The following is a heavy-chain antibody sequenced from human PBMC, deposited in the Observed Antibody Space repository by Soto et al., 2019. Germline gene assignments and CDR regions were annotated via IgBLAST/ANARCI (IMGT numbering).Heavy chain of an antibody. Sequence: QVQLVESGGGVVQPGRSLRLSCAASGFTFSSYGMHWVRQAPGKGLEWVAVIWHDGSNKYYADSVKGRFTISRDNSKNALYLQLNSLSGEVTAVYYCARDLSLSGYSRRWYAVVYKYCFDCWGPGTLVSVFS. D-gene: IGHD6-13*01. CDR3: ARDLSLSGYSRRWYAVVYKYCFDC. V-gene: IGHV3-33*01. CDR2: IWHDGSNK. J-gene: IGHJ4*02. CDR1: GFTFSSYG.